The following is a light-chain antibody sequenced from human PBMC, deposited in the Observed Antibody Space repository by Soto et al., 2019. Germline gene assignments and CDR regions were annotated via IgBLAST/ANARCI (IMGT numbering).Light chain of an antibody. CDR3: QQYGASPLT. V-gene: IGKV3-20*01. CDR2: GAS. CDR1: QTVPNNY. J-gene: IGKJ4*01. Sequence: EIVLTQSPGTLSLSAGDGVSLSCRASQTVPNNYLAWYQQKPDQAPRLLIFGASNRATGIPDRFGGSGSGTDFPLSISRLEPEDFAVYYCQQYGASPLTFGGGARLEVK.